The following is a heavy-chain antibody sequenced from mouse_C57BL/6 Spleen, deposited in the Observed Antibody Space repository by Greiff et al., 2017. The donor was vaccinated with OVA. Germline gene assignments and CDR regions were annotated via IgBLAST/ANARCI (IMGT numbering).Heavy chain of an antibody. V-gene: IGHV3-6*01. CDR2: ISYDGSN. D-gene: IGHD3-3*01. CDR3: ARGGTKYFDD. Sequence: DVQLQESGPGLVKPSQSLSLTCSVTGYSITSGYYWNWIRQFPGNKLEWMGYISYDGSNNYNPSLKNRISITRDTSKNQFFLKLKSVTTEDTATYYCARGGTKYFDDWGKGTTLTVSS. CDR1: GYSITSGYY. J-gene: IGHJ2*01.